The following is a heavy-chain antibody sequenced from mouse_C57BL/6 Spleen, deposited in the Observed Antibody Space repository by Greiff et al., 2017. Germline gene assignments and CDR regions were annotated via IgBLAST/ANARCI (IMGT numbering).Heavy chain of an antibody. CDR1: GYTFTSYW. CDR3: AREGYYYGSSYGY. Sequence: QVQLQQPGAELVKPGASVKMSCKASGYTFTSYWITWVKQRPGQGLEWIGDIYPGSGSTNYNEKFKGKATLTVDTSSSTAYMQLSSLTSEDSAVYYCAREGYYYGSSYGYWGQGTTLTVSS. J-gene: IGHJ2*01. D-gene: IGHD1-1*01. CDR2: IYPGSGST. V-gene: IGHV1-55*01.